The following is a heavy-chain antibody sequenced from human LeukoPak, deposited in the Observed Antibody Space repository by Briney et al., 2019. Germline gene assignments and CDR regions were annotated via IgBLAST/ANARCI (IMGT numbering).Heavy chain of an antibody. D-gene: IGHD3-22*01. CDR3: ARGVHDSSGYSYYYYDYMDV. CDR2: ISSSSSYI. Sequence: PGGSLRLSCAASGFTFSSYSMNWVRQAPGKGLEWVSSISSSSSYIYYADSVKGRFTISRDNAKNSLYLQMNSLRAEDTAVYYCARGVHDSSGYSYYYYDYMDVWGKGTTVTVSS. CDR1: GFTFSSYS. V-gene: IGHV3-21*01. J-gene: IGHJ6*03.